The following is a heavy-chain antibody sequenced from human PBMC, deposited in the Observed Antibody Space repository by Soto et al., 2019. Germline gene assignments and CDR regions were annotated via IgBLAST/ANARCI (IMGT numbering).Heavy chain of an antibody. J-gene: IGHJ6*03. CDR2: ISAYNGNT. D-gene: IGHD6-13*01. CDR3: ERKGAAAGISPTMDYYYMDV. Sequence: ASVKVSCKASGYTFTSYGISWVRQAPGQGLEWMGWISAYNGNTNYAQKIQGRVTMTTETSTSTAYMELRSLRSDDTAVYYCERKGAAAGISPTMDYYYMDVWGKGTTVTVSS. CDR1: GYTFTSYG. V-gene: IGHV1-18*01.